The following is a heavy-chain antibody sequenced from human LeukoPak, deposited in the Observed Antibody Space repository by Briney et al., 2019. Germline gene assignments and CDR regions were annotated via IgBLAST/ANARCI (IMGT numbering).Heavy chain of an antibody. V-gene: IGHV3-23*01. CDR1: GFTFSTYA. CDR2: IRGSGRSP. Sequence: GGSLRLSCAASGFTFSTYAMTWVRQAPGRGLEWVSAIRGSGRSPFYADSVKGRFTISRDNSKNSLYLQMNSLRTEDTALYYCAKDIRWRIVVVVAASHYYYMDVWGKETTVTVSS. D-gene: IGHD2-15*01. J-gene: IGHJ6*03. CDR3: AKDIRWRIVVVVAASHYYYMDV.